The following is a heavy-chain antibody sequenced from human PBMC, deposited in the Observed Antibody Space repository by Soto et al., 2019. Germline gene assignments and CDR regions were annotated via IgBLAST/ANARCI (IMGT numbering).Heavy chain of an antibody. CDR2: IIPIFGTA. V-gene: IGHV1-69*13. CDR3: ARDYSNSYGMDV. CDR1: GGTFSSYA. D-gene: IGHD4-4*01. Sequence: ASVKVSCKASGGTFSSYAISWVRQAPGQGLEWMGGIIPIFGTANYAQKFQGRVTITADESTSTAYMELSSLRSEDTAVYYCARDYSNSYGMDVWGQGTAVTVSS. J-gene: IGHJ6*02.